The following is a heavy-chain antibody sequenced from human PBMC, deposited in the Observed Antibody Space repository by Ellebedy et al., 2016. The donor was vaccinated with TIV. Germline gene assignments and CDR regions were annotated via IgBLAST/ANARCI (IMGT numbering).Heavy chain of an antibody. CDR2: IRPRDSDT. D-gene: IGHD2-15*01. V-gene: IGHV5-51*01. J-gene: IGHJ3*02. CDR3: ARPYCSGGSCYRDALDI. Sequence: GESLKISCKGSGYSFTNYWIGWVRQMPGKGLEWMGIIRPRDSDTRYSPSFQGQVTISADKSISTAYLQWSSLTASDTAVYYCARPYCSGGSCYRDALDIWGQGTVVTVSS. CDR1: GYSFTNYW.